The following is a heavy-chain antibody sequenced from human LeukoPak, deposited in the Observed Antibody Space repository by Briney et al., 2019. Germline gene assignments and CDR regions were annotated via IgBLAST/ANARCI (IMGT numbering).Heavy chain of an antibody. CDR3: ARVGVSDIAAYYFDY. J-gene: IGHJ4*02. CDR1: GYTFTSYG. D-gene: IGHD6-25*01. CDR2: IIPIFGTA. V-gene: IGHV1-69*13. Sequence: SVKVSCKASGYTFTSYGISWVRQAPGQGLEWMGGIIPIFGTANYAQKFQGRVTITADESTSTAYMELSSLRSEDTAVYYCARVGVSDIAAYYFDYWGQGTLVTVSS.